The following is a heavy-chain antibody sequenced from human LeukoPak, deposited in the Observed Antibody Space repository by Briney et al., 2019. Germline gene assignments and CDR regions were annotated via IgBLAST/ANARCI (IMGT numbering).Heavy chain of an antibody. CDR1: GFTFSSYG. V-gene: IGHV3-30*18. CDR2: ISYDGSNK. CDR3: AKAPRRIFGVVTKFDY. Sequence: GGSLRLSCAASGFTFSSYGMHWVRQAPGKGLEWVAVISYDGSNKYYADSVKGRFTISRDNSKNTLYLQMNSLRAEDTAVYYCAKAPRRIFGVVTKFDYWGQGTLVTVSS. D-gene: IGHD3-3*01. J-gene: IGHJ4*02.